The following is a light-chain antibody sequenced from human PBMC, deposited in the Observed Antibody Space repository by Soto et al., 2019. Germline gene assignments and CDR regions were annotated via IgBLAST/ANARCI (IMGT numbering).Light chain of an antibody. CDR3: QYYNNWPPSIT. J-gene: IGKJ5*01. CDR1: HSLGNN. V-gene: IGKV3-15*01. Sequence: ELVMTQSPGTLAGSPGERAPLSFSASHSLGNNLAWYQQSHGQAPRLLLYAASTRATGIPPRFSGSGSGTEFTLTISSLQSEDFAFYSCQYYNNWPPSITFGQGTRLEIK. CDR2: AAS.